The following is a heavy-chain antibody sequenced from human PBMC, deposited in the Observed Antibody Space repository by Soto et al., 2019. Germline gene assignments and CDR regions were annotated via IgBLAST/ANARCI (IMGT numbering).Heavy chain of an antibody. V-gene: IGHV3-23*01. Sequence: PGGSLRLSCAASGFTFSSYAMSWVRQAPGKGLEWVSAISGSGGSAYYADSVKGRFTISRDNSKNTLYLQMNSLRAEDTAVYYCAKSLSVVYDYYYYGMDVWGQGTTVTV. CDR3: AKSLSVVYDYYYYGMDV. J-gene: IGHJ6*02. CDR2: ISGSGGSA. D-gene: IGHD2-8*02. CDR1: GFTFSSYA.